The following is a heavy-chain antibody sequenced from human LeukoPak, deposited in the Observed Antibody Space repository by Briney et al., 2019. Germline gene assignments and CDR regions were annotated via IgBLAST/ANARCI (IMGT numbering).Heavy chain of an antibody. Sequence: SETLSLTCTVSGGSISSGGYYWSWIRQPPGKGLEWIGYIYHSGSTYYNPSLKSRVTISVDRSKNQFSLNLNSVTAADTAVYFCARDEGSAYPFDYWGQGTLVTVSS. D-gene: IGHD3-22*01. J-gene: IGHJ4*02. CDR1: GGSISSGGYY. CDR2: IYHSGST. CDR3: ARDEGSAYPFDY. V-gene: IGHV4-30-2*01.